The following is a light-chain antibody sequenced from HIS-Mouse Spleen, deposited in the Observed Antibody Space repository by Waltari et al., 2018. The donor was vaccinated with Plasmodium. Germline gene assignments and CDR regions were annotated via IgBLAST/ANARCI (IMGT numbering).Light chain of an antibody. CDR1: QSVSSN. CDR2: GAS. V-gene: IGKV3-15*01. Sequence: EIVMTQSPATLSVSPGERATLSCRASQSVSSNLAWYQKKPGQAPRLRTYGASTRATGIPARFSGSGSGTEFTLTISSLQSEDFAVYYCQQYNNWSFTFGPGTKVDIK. CDR3: QQYNNWSFT. J-gene: IGKJ3*01.